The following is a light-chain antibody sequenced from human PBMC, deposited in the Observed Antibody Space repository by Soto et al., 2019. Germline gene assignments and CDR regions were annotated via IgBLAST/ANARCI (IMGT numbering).Light chain of an antibody. CDR2: GAS. J-gene: IGKJ1*01. Sequence: EVVMTQSPATLSVSPGETATLSCRASQSVSTSLAWYQQKPGQAPRLLIYGASTRATGIPARFSGSGSGTEFTLTISSLQSEDFATYYCQQYNSYSEAFGQGTKVDIK. V-gene: IGKV3-15*01. CDR1: QSVSTS. CDR3: QQYNSYSEA.